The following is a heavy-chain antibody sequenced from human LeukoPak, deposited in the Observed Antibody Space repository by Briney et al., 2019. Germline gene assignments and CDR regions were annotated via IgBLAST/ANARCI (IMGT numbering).Heavy chain of an antibody. CDR1: GDSVTSGGYY. D-gene: IGHD2-21*01. Sequence: SQTLSLTCAVSGDSVTSGGYYWTWIRHHPGKGLEWIGYISNSGTTSYNPSLKCRVSISVDTSDNQFSLRLTSVTAADTAVYYCARDVVVTSSPDAFDIWGQGTMVTVSS. J-gene: IGHJ3*02. V-gene: IGHV4-31*11. CDR2: ISNSGTT. CDR3: ARDVVVTSSPDAFDI.